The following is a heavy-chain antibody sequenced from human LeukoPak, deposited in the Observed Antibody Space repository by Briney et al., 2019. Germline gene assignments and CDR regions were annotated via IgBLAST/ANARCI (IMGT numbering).Heavy chain of an antibody. CDR2: ITYDGYYK. J-gene: IGHJ4*02. D-gene: IGHD3-10*01. V-gene: IGHV3-30*03. CDR1: GFTFTSYG. CDR3: ARDLSPVVRASPMGY. Sequence: GGSLRLSCATSGFTFTSYGMHWVRQAPGKGLEWVALITYDGYYKYYPDSVKGRFTISSDTSKNTLYLQMNSLRAEDTAVYYCARDLSPVVRASPMGYWGQGTVVTVSS.